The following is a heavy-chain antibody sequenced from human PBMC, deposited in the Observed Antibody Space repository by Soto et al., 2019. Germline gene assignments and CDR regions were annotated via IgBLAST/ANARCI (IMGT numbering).Heavy chain of an antibody. J-gene: IGHJ4*02. V-gene: IGHV3-7*02. CDR1: GFTFSSYW. CDR3: ARAYASGWYGY. Sequence: EVQLVESGGGLVQPGGSLRLSCAASGFTFSSYWMGWVRQAPGKGLEWVANIKQDGSEKYYVDSVKGRFTISRDNAKXXXXXXXXXXXXEDMAVYYCARAYASGWYGYWGQGTLVTVSS. D-gene: IGHD6-19*01. CDR2: IKQDGSEK.